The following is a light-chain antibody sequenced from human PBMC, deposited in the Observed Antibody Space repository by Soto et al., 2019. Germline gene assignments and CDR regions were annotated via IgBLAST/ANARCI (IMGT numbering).Light chain of an antibody. CDR1: QSVSSSY. CDR3: QQYGSSPRIT. Sequence: EIVLTQSPGTLSLSPGERATLSCRASQSVSSSYLAWYQQKPGQAPRLLIDGASSRATGIPDRFSGSESGTDFTLTISRLEPADFAVYYCQQYGSSPRITFGQGTRVEIK. V-gene: IGKV3-20*01. J-gene: IGKJ5*01. CDR2: GAS.